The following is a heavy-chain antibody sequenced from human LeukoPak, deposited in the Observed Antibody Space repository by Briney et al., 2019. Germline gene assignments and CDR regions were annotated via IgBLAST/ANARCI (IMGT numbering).Heavy chain of an antibody. CDR3: ATDRGNYGDRRGWRGPLYYFDY. D-gene: IGHD4-17*01. CDR2: FDPEDGET. Sequence: ASVKVSCKVSGYTLTELSMHWVRQAPGKGLEWMGGFDPEDGETIYAQKFQGRVTMTEDTSTDTAYMELSSLRSEDTAVYYCATDRGNYGDRRGWRGPLYYFDYWGQGTLVTVSS. CDR1: GYTLTELS. J-gene: IGHJ4*02. V-gene: IGHV1-24*01.